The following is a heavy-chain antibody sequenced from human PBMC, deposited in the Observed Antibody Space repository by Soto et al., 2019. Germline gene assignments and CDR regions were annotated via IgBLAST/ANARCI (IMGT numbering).Heavy chain of an antibody. CDR1: GGSISSYY. V-gene: IGHV4-59*01. D-gene: IGHD6-13*01. J-gene: IGHJ4*02. CDR2: IYYSGST. CDR3: ARVVAAAAAPDY. Sequence: QVQLQESGPGLVKPSETLSLTCTVSGGSISSYYWSWIRQPPGMGLEWIGYIYYSGSTNYNPSLKSRVTISVDTSKNQFSLKLSSVTAADTAVYYCARVVAAAAAPDYWGQGTLVTVSS.